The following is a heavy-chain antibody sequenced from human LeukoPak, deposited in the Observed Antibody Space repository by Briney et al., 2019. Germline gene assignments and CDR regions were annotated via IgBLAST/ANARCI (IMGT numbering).Heavy chain of an antibody. J-gene: IGHJ4*02. CDR3: ARRTRGSWVDY. CDR1: GFTFSTYG. D-gene: IGHD1-26*01. CDR2: ISYDGSNK. V-gene: IGHV3-30*03. Sequence: GRSLRLSCAASGFTFSTYGIHWVRQAPGKGLEWVAVISYDGSNKYYADSVKGRFTISRDNSKNTLYLEMNTLRAEDTAVYYCARRTRGSWVDYWGQGTLVTVSS.